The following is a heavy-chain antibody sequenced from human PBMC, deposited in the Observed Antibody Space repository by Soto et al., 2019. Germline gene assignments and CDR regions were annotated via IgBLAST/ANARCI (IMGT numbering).Heavy chain of an antibody. V-gene: IGHV4-31*03. J-gene: IGHJ4*03. CDR1: VDSIRVGVHY. D-gene: IGHD7-27*01. Sequence: QVQLQESGPGLVKPSQTLSLTCSVSVDSIRVGVHYWNWIRQFPGKGLEWIGYVYHSGSTHYNPSLRGRLTISIDTSKNQFSLRLISVTAADTALYYCARDTGLAPTVWGYWGHGTQVTVSS. CDR2: VYHSGST. CDR3: ARDTGLAPTVWGY.